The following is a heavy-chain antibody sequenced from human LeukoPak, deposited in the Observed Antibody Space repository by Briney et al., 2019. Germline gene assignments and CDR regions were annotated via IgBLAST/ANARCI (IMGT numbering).Heavy chain of an antibody. CDR3: AKGLGGHKIWDYFDY. D-gene: IGHD2-15*01. Sequence: KPGGSLRLSCAASGFTFGTYAMSWVRQAPGKGLEWVSAISGGGSSTYYADSVKGRFATSRDNSKSTLYLQMNSLRAEDTAVYYCAKGLGGHKIWDYFDYWGQGTLVTVSS. CDR1: GFTFGTYA. CDR2: ISGGGSST. V-gene: IGHV3-23*01. J-gene: IGHJ4*02.